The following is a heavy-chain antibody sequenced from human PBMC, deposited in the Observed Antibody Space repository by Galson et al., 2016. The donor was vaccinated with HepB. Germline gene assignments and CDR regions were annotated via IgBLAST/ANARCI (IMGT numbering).Heavy chain of an antibody. J-gene: IGHJ2*01. CDR1: GFTFTDYW. CDR3: ARVWSSSWKWYLDV. Sequence: SLRLSCAASGFTFTDYWIHWVRQSPGKGLVWVSLINSDGTSTTYADSVKGRFITSRDNVKSTVSLQMNSLRAEDTGVYYCARVWSSSWKWYLDVWGRGTHVIVSS. V-gene: IGHV3-74*01. CDR2: INSDGTST. D-gene: IGHD6-13*01.